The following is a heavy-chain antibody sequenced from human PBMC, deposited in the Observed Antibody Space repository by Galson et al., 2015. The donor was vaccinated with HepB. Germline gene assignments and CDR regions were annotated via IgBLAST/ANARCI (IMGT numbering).Heavy chain of an antibody. Sequence: YWTWIRQSPDKGLEWIGEINHIGGTNYNPSLKSRATLSVDTSGKQFSLKLRSLNAADTAVYYCARRGGSRLTATFDLWGQGVVVTVSS. J-gene: IGHJ4*02. CDR2: INHIGGT. V-gene: IGHV4-34*01. CDR3: ARRGGSRLTATFDL. D-gene: IGHD2-15*01. CDR1: Y.